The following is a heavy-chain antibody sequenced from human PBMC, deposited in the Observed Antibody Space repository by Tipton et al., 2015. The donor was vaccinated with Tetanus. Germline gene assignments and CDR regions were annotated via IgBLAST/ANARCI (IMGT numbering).Heavy chain of an antibody. CDR2: INHSGST. Sequence: TLSLTCAVYGGSFSGYYWSWIRQPPGKGLEWIGEINHSGSTNYNPSLKSRVTISVDTSKNQFSLKLSSVTAADTAVYYCASSLWFGELSYYFDYWVHGTLVTVSS. CDR1: GGSFSGYY. V-gene: IGHV4-34*01. D-gene: IGHD3-10*01. CDR3: ASSLWFGELSYYFDY. J-gene: IGHJ4*01.